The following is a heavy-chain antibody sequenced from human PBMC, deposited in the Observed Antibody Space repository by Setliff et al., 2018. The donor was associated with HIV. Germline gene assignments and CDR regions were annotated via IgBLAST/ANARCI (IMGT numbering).Heavy chain of an antibody. Sequence: TSETLSLTCTVSGGSISSTNYYWGWIRQTPGKGLEWIGSIYYSGTTYYNPSLKSRVTMSVDTSTSRLSLKVRSVTAADTAMYYCARGSHGTSWTDYWGQGTLVTVSS. D-gene: IGHD6-13*01. CDR3: ARGSHGTSWTDY. V-gene: IGHV4-39*07. CDR2: IYYSGTT. J-gene: IGHJ4*02. CDR1: GGSISSTNYY.